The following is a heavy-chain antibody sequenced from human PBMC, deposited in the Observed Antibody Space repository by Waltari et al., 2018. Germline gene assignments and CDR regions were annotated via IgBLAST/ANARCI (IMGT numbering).Heavy chain of an antibody. V-gene: IGHV3-53*01. CDR2: SYSGGST. Sequence: EVQMVASGGGWIQPGGSLRLSCAASGFTVSSNSMSWGRQAPVKWREWVSVSYSGGSTYYPDTVKGRCTISRDNSKYTLYLQMTILGAEDTAVYYCAVVVVAATTIAFDIWGHATIVTVSS. D-gene: IGHD2-15*01. CDR3: AVVVVAATTIAFDI. J-gene: IGHJ3*02. CDR1: GFTVSSNS.